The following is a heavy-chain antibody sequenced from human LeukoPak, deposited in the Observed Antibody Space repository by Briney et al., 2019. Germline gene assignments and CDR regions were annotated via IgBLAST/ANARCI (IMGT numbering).Heavy chain of an antibody. CDR3: ARGAGYDFWSGYYNALRRYYYYMDV. V-gene: IGHV4-34*01. J-gene: IGHJ6*03. CDR1: GGSFSGYY. Sequence: SETLSLTCAVYGGSFSGYYWSWIRQPPGKGLEWIGEINHSGSTNYNPSLKSRVTISVDTSKNQFSLKLSSVTAADTAVYYCARGAGYDFWSGYYNALRRYYYYMDVWGKGTTVTVSS. CDR2: INHSGST. D-gene: IGHD3-3*01.